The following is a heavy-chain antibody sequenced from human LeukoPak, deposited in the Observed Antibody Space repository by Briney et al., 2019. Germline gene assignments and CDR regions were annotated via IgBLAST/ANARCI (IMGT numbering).Heavy chain of an antibody. D-gene: IGHD7-27*01. V-gene: IGHV3-48*03. J-gene: IGHJ4*02. CDR3: ARESLGFDY. CDR1: GFTFSSYE. CDR2: ISSSGSTI. Sequence: AGGSLRLSCAASGFTFSSYEMNWVRQAPGKGLEWVSYISSSGSTIYYADSVKGRFTISRDNAKNSLYLQMNSLRAEDTAVYYCARESLGFDYWGQGTLVTVSS.